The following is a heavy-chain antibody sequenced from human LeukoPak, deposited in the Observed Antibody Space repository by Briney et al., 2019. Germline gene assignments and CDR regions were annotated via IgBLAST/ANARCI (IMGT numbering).Heavy chain of an antibody. CDR3: TRDRTAGAFDV. Sequence: GSLRLSCAASGFTFSSYSMNWVRQAPGKGLEWVSYISSSSSTIYYADSVEGRFTISRDNAKKSLYLQMNSLRAEDTAVYYCTRDRTAGAFDVWGQGTMVTVSS. V-gene: IGHV3-48*01. D-gene: IGHD2-21*02. J-gene: IGHJ3*01. CDR2: ISSSSSTI. CDR1: GFTFSSYS.